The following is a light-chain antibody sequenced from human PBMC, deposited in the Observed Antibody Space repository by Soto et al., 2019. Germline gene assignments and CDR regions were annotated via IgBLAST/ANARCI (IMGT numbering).Light chain of an antibody. CDR3: HQYNNWPPWT. V-gene: IGKV1-5*03. CDR1: QTISSW. CDR2: KAS. J-gene: IGKJ1*01. Sequence: TVSGSVGDSVTITCRASQTISSWLSWYQQKPGKATKLLIYKASTLKSGVPDRFSGSGSGTEFTLTISSLQSEDYAVYYCHQYNNWPPWTFGQGTKVDIK.